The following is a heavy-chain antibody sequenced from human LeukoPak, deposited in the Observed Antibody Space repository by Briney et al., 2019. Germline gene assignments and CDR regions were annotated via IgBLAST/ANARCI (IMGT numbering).Heavy chain of an antibody. V-gene: IGHV3-49*03. CDR2: IRSKAYGGTT. CDR1: GFTFGDFV. CDR3: ARDPTVVTPEAVDI. J-gene: IGHJ3*02. D-gene: IGHD4-23*01. Sequence: GGSLRLSCTASGFTFGDFVLTWFRQAPGKGLEWVGFIRSKAYGGTTEYAASVKGRFTISRDDSKSIAYLQMNSLKTEDTAVYYCARDPTVVTPEAVDIWGQGTKVTVSS.